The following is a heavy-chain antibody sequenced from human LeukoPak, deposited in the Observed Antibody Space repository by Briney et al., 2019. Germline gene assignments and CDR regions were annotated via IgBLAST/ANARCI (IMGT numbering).Heavy chain of an antibody. V-gene: IGHV4-4*02. J-gene: IGHJ4*02. Sequence: SETLSLTYAVSGGSISSSNWWSWVRQPPGKGLEWIGEIYHSGSTNYNPSLKSRVTISVDKSKNQFSLKLSSVTAADTAVYYCASFPIVVVPAAMGGAGYWGQGTLVTVSS. CDR1: GGSISSSNW. D-gene: IGHD2-2*01. CDR2: IYHSGST. CDR3: ASFPIVVVPAAMGGAGY.